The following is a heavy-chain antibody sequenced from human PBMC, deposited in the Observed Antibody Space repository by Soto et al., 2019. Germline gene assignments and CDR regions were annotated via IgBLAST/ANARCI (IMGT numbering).Heavy chain of an antibody. D-gene: IGHD6-19*01. CDR1: GGSISSDY. CDR2: SHNSGST. Sequence: SETLSLTCTVSGGSISSDYWSWIRQPPGKGLEWIGYSHNSGSTDYNPSLKSRVTISVDASRNEFSLKLRSVTAADTAVYYCARGGWYEDYWGQGTLVTVSS. J-gene: IGHJ4*02. CDR3: ARGGWYEDY. V-gene: IGHV4-59*08.